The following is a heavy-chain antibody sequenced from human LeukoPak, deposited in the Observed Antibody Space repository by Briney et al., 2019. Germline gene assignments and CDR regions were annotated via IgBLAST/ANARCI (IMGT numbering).Heavy chain of an antibody. D-gene: IGHD3-22*01. Sequence: PSETLSLTCTVSGGSISSSSYYWGWIRQPPGKGLEWIGSIYYSGSTNYTPSLKSRVTISVDTSKNQFSLKLSSVTAADTAVYYCAREGKYYYDSSGYYSDRMLGLYAFDIWGQGTMVTVSS. CDR2: IYYSGST. CDR1: GGSISSSSYY. J-gene: IGHJ3*02. CDR3: AREGKYYYDSSGYYSDRMLGLYAFDI. V-gene: IGHV4-39*07.